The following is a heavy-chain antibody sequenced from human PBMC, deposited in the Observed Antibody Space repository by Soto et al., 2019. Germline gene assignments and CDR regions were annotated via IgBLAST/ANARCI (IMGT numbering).Heavy chain of an antibody. Sequence: GGSLRLSCAASGFTFSSYGMHWVRQAPGKGLEWVAVIWYDGSNKYYADSVKGRFTISRDNSKNTLYLQMNSLRAEDTAVYYCARVQYYDSSGYFAPFDYWGQGTLVTVSS. CDR3: ARVQYYDSSGYFAPFDY. J-gene: IGHJ4*02. V-gene: IGHV3-33*01. CDR1: GFTFSSYG. CDR2: IWYDGSNK. D-gene: IGHD3-22*01.